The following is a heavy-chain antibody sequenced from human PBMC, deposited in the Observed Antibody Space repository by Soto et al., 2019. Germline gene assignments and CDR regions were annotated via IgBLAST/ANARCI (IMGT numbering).Heavy chain of an antibody. Sequence: PSETLSLTCSVSGGSISSADHLWSWIRQPPGKGLEWIGYIHYGGSTYHNASLKSRVIMSVDTSKTQFSLNLNSVTAADTAIYYCAAGTDYRWVFWGQGTTVTVSS. J-gene: IGHJ6*02. D-gene: IGHD4-4*01. V-gene: IGHV4-30-4*01. CDR1: GGSISSADHL. CDR2: IHYGGST. CDR3: AAGTDYRWVF.